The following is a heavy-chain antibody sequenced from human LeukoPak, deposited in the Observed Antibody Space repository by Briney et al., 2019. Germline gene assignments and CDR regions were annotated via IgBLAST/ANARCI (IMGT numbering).Heavy chain of an antibody. CDR1: GGSFSGYC. V-gene: IGHV4-34*01. Sequence: PSETLSLTCAVYGGSFSGYCWSWIRQPPGKGLEWIGEINHSGSTNYNPSLKSRVTISVDTSKNQFSLKLSSVTAADTAVYYCARERRGVVPAAIFDYWGQGTLVTVSS. CDR3: ARERRGVVPAAIFDY. J-gene: IGHJ4*02. CDR2: INHSGST. D-gene: IGHD2-2*02.